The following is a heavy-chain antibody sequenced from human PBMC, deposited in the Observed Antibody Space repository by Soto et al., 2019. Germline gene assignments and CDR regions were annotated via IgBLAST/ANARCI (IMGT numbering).Heavy chain of an antibody. J-gene: IGHJ4*02. D-gene: IGHD6-13*01. CDR3: AYSSTPFEY. CDR2: ISGSGGST. CDR1: YFTFSGYA. V-gene: IGHV3-23*01. Sequence: PLRFSCTTSYFTFSGYARSCVRQAPGKGLEWVSTISGSGGSTYYADAVKGGFTISRDNSKNTLYLQMNSLRAEDTAVYYCAYSSTPFEYWGQGTLVTVSS.